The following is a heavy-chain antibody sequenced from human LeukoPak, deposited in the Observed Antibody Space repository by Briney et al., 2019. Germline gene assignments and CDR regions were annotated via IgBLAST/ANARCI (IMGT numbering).Heavy chain of an antibody. CDR3: ARHTGYSYDPTFDY. Sequence: SQTLSLTCAVSGGSISSSSYYWGWIRQPPGEGLEWIGSIYYSGSTYYNPSLKSRVTISVDTSKNQFSLKLSSVTAADTAVYYCARHTGYSYDPTFDYWGQGTLVTVSS. CDR1: GGSISSSSYY. J-gene: IGHJ4*02. V-gene: IGHV4-39*01. CDR2: IYYSGST. D-gene: IGHD5-18*01.